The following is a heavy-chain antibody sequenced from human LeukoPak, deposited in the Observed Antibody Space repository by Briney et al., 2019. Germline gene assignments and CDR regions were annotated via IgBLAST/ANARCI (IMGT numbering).Heavy chain of an antibody. V-gene: IGHV5-51*01. Sequence: GESLKISCKGSGYSFTSYWIGWVRRMPGKGLEWMGIIYPGDSDTRYSPSFQGQVTISADKSISTAYLQWSSLKASDTAMYYCARLNSSWKGFKALVSLTGYYGMDVWGQGTTVTVSS. CDR1: GYSFTSYW. D-gene: IGHD6-13*01. CDR2: IYPGDSDT. J-gene: IGHJ6*02. CDR3: ARLNSSWKGFKALVSLTGYYGMDV.